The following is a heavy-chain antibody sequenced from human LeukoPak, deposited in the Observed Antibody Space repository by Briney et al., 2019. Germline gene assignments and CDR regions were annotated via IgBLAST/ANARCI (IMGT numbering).Heavy chain of an antibody. D-gene: IGHD3-22*01. J-gene: IGHJ4*02. V-gene: IGHV1-18*01. CDR3: ARGSPPRRNYDSRGYYSYYFDY. CDR2: FSAYNGNT. CDR1: GYTFTSYG. Sequence: AAVKVSCKSSGYTFTSYGISWVRQPPGPGLERMGWFSAYNGNTHFSQKLQGRVTMTTDTSTSTVYMELRSLRSDDTAVYYCARGSPPRRNYDSRGYYSYYFDYWGQGTLVTVSS.